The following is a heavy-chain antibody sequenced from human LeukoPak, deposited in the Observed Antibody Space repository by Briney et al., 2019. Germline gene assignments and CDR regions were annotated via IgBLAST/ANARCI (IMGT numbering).Heavy chain of an antibody. J-gene: IGHJ4*02. CDR3: AKVRSGSANWALRIFDN. V-gene: IGHV3-23*01. Sequence: PGGSLRLSCAVSGFAFGREAMSWVRQSPARGLEWVASISPGGGTTYYADYVKGRFTISRDNSNNTLYVQMNSLRAEDTAVYYCAKVRSGSANWALRIFDNWGQGTLVTVSS. CDR1: GFAFGREA. D-gene: IGHD1-1*01. CDR2: ISPGGGTT.